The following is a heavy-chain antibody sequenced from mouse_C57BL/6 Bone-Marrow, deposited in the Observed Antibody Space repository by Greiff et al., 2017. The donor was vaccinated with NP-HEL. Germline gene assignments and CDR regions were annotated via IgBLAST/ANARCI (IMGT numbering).Heavy chain of an antibody. D-gene: IGHD1-1*01. CDR3: ARREVFTTVVATDWYFDV. CDR1: GYTFTSYW. CDR2: IYPSDSET. Sequence: QVQLQQPGAELVRPGSSVKLSCKASGYTFTSYWMDWVKQRPGQGLEWIGNIYPSDSETHYNQKFKDKATLTVDKSSSTAYMQLSSLTSEDSAVYFCARREVFTTVVATDWYFDVWGTGTTVTVSS. V-gene: IGHV1-61*01. J-gene: IGHJ1*03.